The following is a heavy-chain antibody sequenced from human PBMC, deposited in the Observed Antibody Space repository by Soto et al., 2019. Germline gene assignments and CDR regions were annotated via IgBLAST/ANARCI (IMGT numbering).Heavy chain of an antibody. CDR3: AKFLPGSFTVTTVGYHYCYGMDV. V-gene: IGHV3-23*01. Sequence: PGGSLRLSCAASGFTFSSYAMSWVRQAPGTGLEWVSAISGSGGSTYYADSVKGRFTISRDNSKNTLYLQMNSLRAEDTAVYYCAKFLPGSFTVTTVGYHYCYGMDVWGQGTTVTVSS. D-gene: IGHD4-17*01. CDR1: GFTFSSYA. J-gene: IGHJ6*02. CDR2: ISGSGGST.